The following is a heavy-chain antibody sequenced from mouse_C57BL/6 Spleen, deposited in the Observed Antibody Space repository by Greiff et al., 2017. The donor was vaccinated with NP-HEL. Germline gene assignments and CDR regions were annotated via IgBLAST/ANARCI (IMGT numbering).Heavy chain of an antibody. CDR2: IYPGDGDT. V-gene: IGHV1-82*01. D-gene: IGHD2-4*01. CDR1: GYAFSSSW. CDR3: AKPYDYSHYFDY. J-gene: IGHJ2*01. Sequence: QVQLKESGPELVKPGASVKISCKASGYAFSSSWMNWVKQRPGKGLEWIGRIYPGDGDTNYNGKFKGKATLTADKSSSTAYMQRSSLTSEDSAVYFCAKPYDYSHYFDYWGQGTTLTVSS.